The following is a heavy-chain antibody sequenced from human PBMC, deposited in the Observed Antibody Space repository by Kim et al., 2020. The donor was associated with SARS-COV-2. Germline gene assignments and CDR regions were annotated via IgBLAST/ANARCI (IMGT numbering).Heavy chain of an antibody. V-gene: IGHV3-21*01. CDR2: I. CDR3: AREVYYDDPDY. J-gene: IGHJ4*02. Sequence: IYYADSVKGRFTISRDNAKNSLYLQMNSLRAEDTAVYYCAREVYYDDPDYWGQGTLVTVSS. D-gene: IGHD1-26*01.